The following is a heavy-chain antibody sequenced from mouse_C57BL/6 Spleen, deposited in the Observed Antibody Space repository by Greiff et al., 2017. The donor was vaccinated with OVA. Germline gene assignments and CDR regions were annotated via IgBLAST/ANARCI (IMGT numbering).Heavy chain of an antibody. Sequence: VQLQQSGAELVRPGASVKLSCKASGYTFTDYYINWVKQRPGQGLEWIARIYPGSGNTYYNEKFKGKATLTAEKSSSTAYMQLSSLTSEDSAVYFCARGGITTVVEGYWGQGTTLTVSS. V-gene: IGHV1-76*01. D-gene: IGHD1-1*01. CDR1: GYTFTDYY. CDR3: ARGGITTVVEGY. J-gene: IGHJ2*01. CDR2: IYPGSGNT.